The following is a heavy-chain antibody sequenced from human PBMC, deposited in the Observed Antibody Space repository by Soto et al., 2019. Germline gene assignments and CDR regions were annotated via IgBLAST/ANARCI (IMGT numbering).Heavy chain of an antibody. CDR3: AREGMTWYSFWSGYSPTRYDYDGMDV. V-gene: IGHV1-8*01. D-gene: IGHD3-3*01. J-gene: IGHJ6*02. CDR2: LNPNSGNT. CDR1: GYTFTRYY. Sequence: ASVNVSFKASGYTFTRYYLNWVRPATGQWLECMGWLNPNSGNTVYAQKFQGRVTMTRNTSISTAYMELSSLRSEDTAVYYCAREGMTWYSFWSGYSPTRYDYDGMDVGGQGNTVTV.